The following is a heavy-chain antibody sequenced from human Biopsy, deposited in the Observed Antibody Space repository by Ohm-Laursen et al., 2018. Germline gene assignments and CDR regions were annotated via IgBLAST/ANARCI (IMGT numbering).Heavy chain of an antibody. J-gene: IGHJ4*02. D-gene: IGHD2-15*01. CDR3: AKDHCSGGTCYSDGPVFDF. V-gene: IGHV3-23*01. CDR1: GFTFSSYV. Sequence: SLRLSCAASGFTFSSYVMSWVRQAPGKGLEWVSTISGSGSTTYYADSVKGRFTISRDNSKNTLYLQMNSLRAEDTAVYYCAKDHCSGGTCYSDGPVFDFWGQGTPVTVSS. CDR2: ISGSGSTT.